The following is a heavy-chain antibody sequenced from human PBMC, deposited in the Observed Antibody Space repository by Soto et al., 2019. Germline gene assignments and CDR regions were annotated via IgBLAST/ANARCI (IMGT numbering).Heavy chain of an antibody. D-gene: IGHD2-2*01. CDR1: GFTFSSYG. Sequence: GGSLRLSCAASGFTFSSYGMHWVRQAPGKGLEWVAVIWYDGSNKYYADSVKGRFTISRDNSKNTLYLQMNSLRAEDTAVYYCARDWGHYPYCSSTSCYGAYDGEFDYWGQGTLVTVSS. V-gene: IGHV3-33*01. J-gene: IGHJ4*02. CDR3: ARDWGHYPYCSSTSCYGAYDGEFDY. CDR2: IWYDGSNK.